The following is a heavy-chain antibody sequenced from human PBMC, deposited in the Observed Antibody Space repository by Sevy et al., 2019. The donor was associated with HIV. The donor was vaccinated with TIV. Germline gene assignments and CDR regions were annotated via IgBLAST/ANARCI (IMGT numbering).Heavy chain of an antibody. J-gene: IGHJ4*02. CDR1: GFTFSNYW. CDR3: ARAQNTGSKPDYFDS. V-gene: IGHV3-7*01. CDR2: INQDGSEK. D-gene: IGHD1-7*01. Sequence: GGSLRLSCAASGFTFSNYWMSWVRQAPGKGLECVANINQDGSEKYCLDSVKGRFIVSRDNAKNALYLRMNSLGAEDSAVDCCARAQNTGSKPDYFDSWGQGTLVTVSS.